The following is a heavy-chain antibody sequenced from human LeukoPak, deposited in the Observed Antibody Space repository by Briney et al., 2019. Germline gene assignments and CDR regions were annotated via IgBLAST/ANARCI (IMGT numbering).Heavy chain of an antibody. CDR1: GFTFSSYG. Sequence: GGSLRLSCAASGFTFSSYGMHWVRQAPGKGLEWVAVISYDGSNKYYADSVKGRFTISRDNSKNTLYLQMNSLRAEDTAVYYCAKEAIFGVVKPNWFDPWGQGTLVTVSS. CDR2: ISYDGSNK. J-gene: IGHJ5*02. V-gene: IGHV3-30*18. CDR3: AKEAIFGVVKPNWFDP. D-gene: IGHD3-3*01.